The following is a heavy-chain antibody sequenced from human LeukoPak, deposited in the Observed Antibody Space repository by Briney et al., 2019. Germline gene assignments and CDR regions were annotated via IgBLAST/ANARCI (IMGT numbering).Heavy chain of an antibody. CDR3: ARDWGPTAMVTD. CDR1: GVSISSSNSY. D-gene: IGHD5-18*01. V-gene: IGHV4-39*07. J-gene: IGHJ4*02. CDR2: IYTSGST. Sequence: SETLSLTCTVSGVSISSSNSYWGWIRQPPGKGLEWIGRIYTSGSTNYNPSLKSRVTISVDTSKNQFSLKLGSVTAADTAVYYCARDWGPTAMVTDWGQGTLVTVSS.